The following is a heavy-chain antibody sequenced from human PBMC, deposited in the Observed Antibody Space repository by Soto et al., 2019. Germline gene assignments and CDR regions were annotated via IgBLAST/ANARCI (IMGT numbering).Heavy chain of an antibody. CDR3: TTEETSHYYYYGMDV. CDR2: IKSKTDGGTT. Sequence: PGGSLRLSCAASGFTFSNAWMNWVRQAPGKGLEWVGRIKSKTDGGTTDYAAPVKGRFTISRDDSKNTLYLQMNSLKTEDTAVYYCTTEETSHYYYYGMDVWGQGTTVTVSS. V-gene: IGHV3-15*07. CDR1: GFTFSNAW. J-gene: IGHJ6*02.